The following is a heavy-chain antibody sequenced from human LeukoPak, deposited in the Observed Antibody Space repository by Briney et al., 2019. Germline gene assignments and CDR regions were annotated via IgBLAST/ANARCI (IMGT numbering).Heavy chain of an antibody. Sequence: GGSLRLSCAASGFTFSSYNMNWVRQAPGKGLEWVSSISSSSSYIYYADSVKGRFTISRDNAKNSLFLQMNSLRAADTAVYYCATDRGGSSGWIDYWGQGTLVTVSS. CDR1: GFTFSSYN. CDR3: ATDRGGSSGWIDY. V-gene: IGHV3-21*01. J-gene: IGHJ4*02. CDR2: ISSSSSYI. D-gene: IGHD6-25*01.